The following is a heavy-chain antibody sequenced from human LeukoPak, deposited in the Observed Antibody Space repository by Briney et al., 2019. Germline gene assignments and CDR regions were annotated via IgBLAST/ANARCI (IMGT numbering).Heavy chain of an antibody. V-gene: IGHV5-51*01. Sequence: GAPLHISCQRSGSLFTTYWIAWVRQLPGKGLEGMGLIYPGASATCYSTSFQAHVTTAAHEYHSTAYLQWSSLKASDSAMYYCATVFGSGSHLDWYFDLWGRGTLVTVSS. CDR2: IYPGASAT. CDR1: GSLFTTYW. J-gene: IGHJ2*01. CDR3: ATVFGSGSHLDWYFDL. D-gene: IGHD1-26*01.